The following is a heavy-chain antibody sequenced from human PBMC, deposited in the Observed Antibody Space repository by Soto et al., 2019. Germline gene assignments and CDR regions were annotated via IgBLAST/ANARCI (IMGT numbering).Heavy chain of an antibody. V-gene: IGHV4-39*07. J-gene: IGHJ4*02. Sequence: SETLPLTCTVSGGSISSSSYYWGWIRQPPGKGLEWIGSIYYSGTTYYNPSLKSRVTISVDTSKNQFSLKLSSVTAADTAVYYCARSGDYYDSSGPDYWGQGTLVTVSS. CDR1: GGSISSSSYY. D-gene: IGHD3-22*01. CDR2: IYYSGTT. CDR3: ARSGDYYDSSGPDY.